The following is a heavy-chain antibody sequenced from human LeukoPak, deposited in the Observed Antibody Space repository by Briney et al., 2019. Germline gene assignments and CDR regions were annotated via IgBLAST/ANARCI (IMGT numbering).Heavy chain of an antibody. CDR1: GYTFTDYY. CDR2: IHPNSGGT. CDR3: ARDDGDSYFFDY. V-gene: IGHV1-2*02. Sequence: ASVKVSCKASGYTFTDYYMHWVRQAPGQGLEWMGWIHPNSGGTNYAQRLQGRVTMTRDTSISTAYMELSRLRSDDTAVYYCARDDGDSYFFDYWGQGTLVTVSS. J-gene: IGHJ4*02. D-gene: IGHD4-17*01.